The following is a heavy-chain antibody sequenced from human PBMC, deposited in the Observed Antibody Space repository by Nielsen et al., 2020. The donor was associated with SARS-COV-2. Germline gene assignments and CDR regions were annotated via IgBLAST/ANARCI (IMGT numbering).Heavy chain of an antibody. D-gene: IGHD4-17*01. CDR3: ARATMTDADAFDI. V-gene: IGHV4-30-4*01. CDR2: IYYSGTT. CDR1: GGSINSGDYY. J-gene: IGHJ3*02. Sequence: SETLSLTCTVSGGSINSGDYYWNWVRQPPGKGLVWIGYIYYSGTTYYNPSHESRATISVATSKSQFSLKLRSVTAADTAVYYCARATMTDADAFDIWGPGEMVSVSS.